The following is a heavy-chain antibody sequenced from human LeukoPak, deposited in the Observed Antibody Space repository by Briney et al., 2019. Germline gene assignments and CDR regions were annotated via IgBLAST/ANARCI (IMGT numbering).Heavy chain of an antibody. CDR2: IYTSGST. Sequence: PSQTLSLTCTVSGGSISSGSYYWSWIRQPAGKGLEWIGRIYTSGSTNYNPSLKSRVTISVDTSKNQFSLKLSSVTAADTAAYYCARDLIKGARFDPWGQGTLVTVSS. J-gene: IGHJ5*02. CDR1: GGSISSGSYY. D-gene: IGHD3-16*01. CDR3: ARDLIKGARFDP. V-gene: IGHV4-61*02.